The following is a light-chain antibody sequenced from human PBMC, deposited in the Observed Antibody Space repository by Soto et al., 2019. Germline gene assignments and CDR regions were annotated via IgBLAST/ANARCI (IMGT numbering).Light chain of an antibody. CDR3: QQTNGY. Sequence: DIQMTQSPSTLSASVGDRVTITCRASQSLSTWLTWYQQKPGKAPKLLIYGATNLDSGVPSRFSGSGSGTGFTITISSLQPDDFATYYCQQTNGYFGGGTKVDVK. V-gene: IGKV1-5*01. CDR1: QSLSTW. CDR2: GAT. J-gene: IGKJ4*01.